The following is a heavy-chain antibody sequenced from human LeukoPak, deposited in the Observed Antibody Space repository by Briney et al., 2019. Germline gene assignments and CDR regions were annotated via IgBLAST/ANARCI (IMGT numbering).Heavy chain of an antibody. CDR3: ARGSRSMQIDY. CDR2: IYFSGST. Sequence: SDPLSLPCTVSGGPLSRGGYHCRWIPKHPAKGLEWIGYIYFSGSTYYNPSRKRRVIISVDTSKSQVSVKLSTVTAANTAEYYCARGSRSMQIDYWGQGTLVTVYS. D-gene: IGHD3-10*01. CDR1: GGPLSRGGYH. J-gene: IGHJ4*02. V-gene: IGHV4-31*03.